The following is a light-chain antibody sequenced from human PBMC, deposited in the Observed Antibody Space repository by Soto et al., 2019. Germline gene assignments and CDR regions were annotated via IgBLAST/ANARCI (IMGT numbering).Light chain of an antibody. Sequence: EIVMTQSPATLSVSPGERATLSCRASQSVSRNLAGYQQKPGQALRLLIYRASTRATGFPARFSGSGSRTEFTLTITSLQSEDFAVYYCQQYNSWPPLTFGGGTKVEIK. CDR1: QSVSRN. CDR2: RAS. V-gene: IGKV3-15*01. J-gene: IGKJ4*02. CDR3: QQYNSWPPLT.